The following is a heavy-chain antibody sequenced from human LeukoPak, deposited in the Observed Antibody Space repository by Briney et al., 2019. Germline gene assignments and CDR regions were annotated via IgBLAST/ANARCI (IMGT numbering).Heavy chain of an antibody. CDR3: ARKYTSGWPN. CDR2: IYPADSDT. D-gene: IGHD6-19*01. V-gene: IGHV5-51*01. CDR1: GYSFTTYW. Sequence: GESLKISCKTSGYSFTTYWIGWVRPMPGKGLEWMGIIYPADSDTTYSPSFQGQVTISADKSISTAYLQWSSLKASDTAMYYRARKYTSGWPNWGQGTLVTVSS. J-gene: IGHJ4*02.